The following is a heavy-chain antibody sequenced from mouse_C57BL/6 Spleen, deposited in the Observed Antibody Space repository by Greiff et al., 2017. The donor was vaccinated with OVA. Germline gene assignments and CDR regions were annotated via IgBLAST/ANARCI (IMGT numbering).Heavy chain of an antibody. Sequence: VQLQQPGAELVKPGASVKLSCKASGYTFTSYWMQWVKQRPGQGLEWIGEIDPSDSYTNYNHKFKGKATLTVDTSSSTAYMQLSSLTSEEAAVFECAREVYYGSGCWYCGVWGTGTMVTGS. CDR2: IDPSDSYT. V-gene: IGHV1-50*01. CDR3: AREVYYGSGCWYCGV. D-gene: IGHD1-1*01. CDR1: GYTFTSYW. J-gene: IGHJ1*03.